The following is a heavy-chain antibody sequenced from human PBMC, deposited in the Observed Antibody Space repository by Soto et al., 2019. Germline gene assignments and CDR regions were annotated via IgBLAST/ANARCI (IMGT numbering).Heavy chain of an antibody. CDR2: IRNKANSYTT. J-gene: IGHJ4*02. CDR1: GFSFSDHY. V-gene: IGHV3-72*01. CDR3: ARTIMYSAPHYFDY. D-gene: IGHD1-26*01. Sequence: EVQLVESGGGLVQPGGSLRLSCAASGFSFSDHYMEWVRQAPGKGLEWVGRIRNKANSYTTQYAGTVRGRFTLSREDSTHSLFLKMNGLKTEVTAISYCARTIMYSAPHYFDYSGQGTVVTVSS.